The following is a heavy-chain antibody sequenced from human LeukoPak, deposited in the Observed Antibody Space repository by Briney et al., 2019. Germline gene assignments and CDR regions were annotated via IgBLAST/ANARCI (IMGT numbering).Heavy chain of an antibody. CDR2: ISGSGGST. V-gene: IGHV3-23*01. Sequence: QTGGSLRLSCAASGFTFSSYAMSWVRQAPGKGLEWVSAISGSGGSTYYADSVKGRFTISRDNSKNTLYLQMNSLRAEDTAVYYCAKDPFPIVVVITTSFDYWGQGTLVTVSS. CDR1: GFTFSSYA. D-gene: IGHD3-22*01. CDR3: AKDPFPIVVVITTSFDY. J-gene: IGHJ4*02.